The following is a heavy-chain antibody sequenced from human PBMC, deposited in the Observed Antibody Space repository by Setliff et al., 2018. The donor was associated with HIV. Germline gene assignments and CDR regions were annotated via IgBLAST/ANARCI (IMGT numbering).Heavy chain of an antibody. D-gene: IGHD3-10*01. CDR2: INHSGDT. CDR3: AREGGQGYSGSGSFYHRNFDL. Sequence: SETLSLTCAVYGGSFSGYYWSWIRQPPGKGLEWIGEINHSGDTNYNPSLKSRVTISVDTSKGQFSLKLTSVTAADTALYYCAREGGQGYSGSGSFYHRNFDLWGRGTLVTVSS. CDR1: GGSFSGYY. V-gene: IGHV4-34*01. J-gene: IGHJ2*01.